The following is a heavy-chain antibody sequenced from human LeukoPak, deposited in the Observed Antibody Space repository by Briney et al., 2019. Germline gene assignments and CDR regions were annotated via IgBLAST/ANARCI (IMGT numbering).Heavy chain of an antibody. CDR3: ARVFSRVWPAADNWFGP. V-gene: IGHV1-18*01. J-gene: IGHJ5*02. CDR1: GYTFTSYG. Sequence: ASVKVSCKASGYTFTSYGISWVRQAPGQGLEWMGWISAYNGNTNYAQKLQGRVTMTTDTSTSTAYMELRSLRSDDTAVYYCARVFSRVWPAADNWFGPWGQGTLVTVSS. CDR2: ISAYNGNT. D-gene: IGHD2-2*01.